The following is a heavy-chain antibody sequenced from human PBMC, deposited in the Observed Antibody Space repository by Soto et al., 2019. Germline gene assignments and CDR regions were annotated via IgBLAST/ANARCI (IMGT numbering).Heavy chain of an antibody. D-gene: IGHD6-19*01. J-gene: IGHJ4*02. CDR3: ARAGGLGAVAADY. CDR2: IYHSGSA. CDR1: GGSISSGGYS. V-gene: IGHV4-30-2*01. Sequence: QLQLQESGSGLVKPSQTLSLTCAVSGGSISSGGYSWNWIRQPPGKGLEWIGYIYHSGSAYYNPSLKSRVTISVDRSKNQFSLKLSSVTAADTAVYYCARAGGLGAVAADYWGQGTLVTVSS.